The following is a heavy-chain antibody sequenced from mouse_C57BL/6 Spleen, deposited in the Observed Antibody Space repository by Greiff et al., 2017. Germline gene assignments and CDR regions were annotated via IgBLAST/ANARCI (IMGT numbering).Heavy chain of an antibody. D-gene: IGHD2-4*01. J-gene: IGHJ2*01. Sequence: VQLQQPGAELVRPGTSVKLSCKASGYTFTSYWMHWVKQRPGQGLEWIGVIDPSDSYTNYNQKFKGKATLTVDTSSSTAYMQLSSLTSEDAAVYYCARSTDEYESRYFDYWGQGTTLTVSS. CDR3: ARSTDEYESRYFDY. V-gene: IGHV1-59*01. CDR2: IDPSDSYT. CDR1: GYTFTSYW.